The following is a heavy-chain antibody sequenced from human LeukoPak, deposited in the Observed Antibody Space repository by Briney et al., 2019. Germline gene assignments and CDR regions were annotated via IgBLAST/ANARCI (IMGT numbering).Heavy chain of an antibody. CDR2: IYYSGST. J-gene: IGHJ4*02. V-gene: IGHV4-59*08. CDR1: GGSINNYY. Sequence: KPSETLSLTCTVSGGSINNYYWSWIRQPPGKGLEWIAYIYYSGSTNYNPSLKSRVTISVDTSKKQFSLKLSSVTAADTAVYHCARTLNGDYSDYWGQGTLVTVSS. D-gene: IGHD4-17*01. CDR3: ARTLNGDYSDY.